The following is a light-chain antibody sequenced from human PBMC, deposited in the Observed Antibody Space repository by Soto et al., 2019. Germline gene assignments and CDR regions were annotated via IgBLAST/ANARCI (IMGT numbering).Light chain of an antibody. CDR3: SSFTGSGTLV. Sequence: QSALTQPASVSGSPGQSITISCTGTSSDVAAYNYVSWYQQYPGKVPKVIIYEVTNRPSGVSNRFSGSKSGNTASLTISGLQAEDEAEYYCSSFTGSGTLVFGGGTKLTVL. J-gene: IGLJ2*01. V-gene: IGLV2-14*01. CDR2: EVT. CDR1: SSDVAAYNY.